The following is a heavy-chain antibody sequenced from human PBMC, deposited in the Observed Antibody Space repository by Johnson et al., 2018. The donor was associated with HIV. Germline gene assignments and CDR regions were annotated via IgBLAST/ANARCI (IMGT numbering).Heavy chain of an antibody. Sequence: QVQLVESGGGVVQPGRSLRLSCAASGFTFSNSAMHWVRQAPGKGLEWVAVISYDGDNVYYADSVKGRFTISRDNSKNTLYLQMNSLRAEDTAVYYCAKDPVGATWAFDIWGQGTMVTVSS. CDR3: AKDPVGATWAFDI. J-gene: IGHJ3*02. D-gene: IGHD1-26*01. CDR2: ISYDGDNV. CDR1: GFTFSNSA. V-gene: IGHV3-30-3*01.